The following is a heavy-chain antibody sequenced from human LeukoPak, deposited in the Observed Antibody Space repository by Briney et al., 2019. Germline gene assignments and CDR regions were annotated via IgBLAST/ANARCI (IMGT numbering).Heavy chain of an antibody. V-gene: IGHV3-23*01. CDR1: GFTFSSYA. D-gene: IGHD3-22*01. CDR3: AKDPSSYYDSSGYSHIDY. Sequence: GGSLRLSCAASGFTFSSYAMSWVRQAPGKGLGWGSAISGGGGSTYYADSVKGRFTISRDNSKNTLSLQMNSLRAEDTAVYYCAKDPSSYYDSSGYSHIDYWGQGTLVTVSS. J-gene: IGHJ4*02. CDR2: ISGGGGST.